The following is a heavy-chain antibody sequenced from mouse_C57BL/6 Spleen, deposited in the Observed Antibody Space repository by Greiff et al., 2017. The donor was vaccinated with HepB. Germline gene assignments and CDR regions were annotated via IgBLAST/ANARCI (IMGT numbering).Heavy chain of an antibody. J-gene: IGHJ3*01. CDR3: ARGGSWFAY. CDR2: IDPSDSYT. V-gene: IGHV1-50*01. CDR1: GYTFTSYW. Sequence: QVQLQQPGAELVKPGASVKLSCKASGYTFTSYWMQWVKQRPGQGLEWIGEIDPSDSYTNYTQKFKGKATLTVDTSSSTAYMQLSSLTSEDSAVYYWARGGSWFAYWGQVTLVTVSA. D-gene: IGHD6-1*01.